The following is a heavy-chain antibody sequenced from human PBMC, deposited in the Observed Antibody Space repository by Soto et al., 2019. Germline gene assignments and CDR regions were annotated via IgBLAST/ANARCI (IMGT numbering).Heavy chain of an antibody. CDR1: GFSLSTSGVG. Sequence: QITLKESGPTLVKPTQTLTLTCTFSGFSLSTSGVGVGWIRQPPGKALEWLALIYWDDDKRYSPSLKSRLTITKDTSKNPVVLTMTNMDPVDTATYYCAHPSSSWLYFDYWGQGTLVTVSS. J-gene: IGHJ4*02. CDR2: IYWDDDK. V-gene: IGHV2-5*02. CDR3: AHPSSSWLYFDY. D-gene: IGHD6-13*01.